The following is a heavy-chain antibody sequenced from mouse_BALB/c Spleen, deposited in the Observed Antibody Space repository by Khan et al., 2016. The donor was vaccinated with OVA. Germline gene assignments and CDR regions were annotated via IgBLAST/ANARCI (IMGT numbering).Heavy chain of an antibody. CDR1: GFSLTSYG. V-gene: IGHV2-2*02. CDR2: IWSGGST. CDR3: ARNYDYDEGLAY. J-gene: IGHJ3*01. D-gene: IGHD2-4*01. Sequence: VQLVESGPGLVQPSQSLSITCTVSGFSLTSYGVHWVRQSPGKGLEWQGVIWSGGSTDYNAAFISRLSISKDNSKSQVFFKMNSLQANDTAIYYCARNYDYDEGLAYWGQGTLVTVSA.